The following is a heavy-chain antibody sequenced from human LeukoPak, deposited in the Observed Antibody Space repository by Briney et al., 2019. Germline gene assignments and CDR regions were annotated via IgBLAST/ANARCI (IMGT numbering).Heavy chain of an antibody. V-gene: IGHV1-2*02. J-gene: IGHJ5*02. Sequence: ASVKVSCTASGYTFSDYYMHWVRQAPGQGLEWMGWISPNKGGTNYAQKFQGRVTMTRDTSISTAYMELNNLTSDDTAVYYCARDQDFWDSSGYYNWFDPWGQGTLVTVSS. CDR2: ISPNKGGT. CDR3: ARDQDFWDSSGYYNWFDP. D-gene: IGHD3-22*01. CDR1: GYTFSDYY.